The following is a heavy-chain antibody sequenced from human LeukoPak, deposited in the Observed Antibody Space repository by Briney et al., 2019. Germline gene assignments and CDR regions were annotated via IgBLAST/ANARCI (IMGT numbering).Heavy chain of an antibody. V-gene: IGHV4-34*01. Sequence: SETLSLTCAVYGGSFSGYYWSWIRQPPGKGLEWIGEINHSGSTNYNPSLKSRVTISVDTSKNQFSLWLSSVTAADTAVYYCARGVGYSGYDFDYWGQGTLVTVSS. D-gene: IGHD5-12*01. CDR3: ARGVGYSGYDFDY. CDR1: GGSFSGYY. J-gene: IGHJ4*02. CDR2: INHSGST.